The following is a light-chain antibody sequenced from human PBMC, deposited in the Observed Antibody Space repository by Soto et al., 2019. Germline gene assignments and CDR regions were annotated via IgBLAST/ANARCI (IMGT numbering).Light chain of an antibody. J-gene: IGKJ1*01. CDR1: QSVSSGY. CDR3: QQYGSSTWT. CDR2: GAS. Sequence: EVGLTQSPGTLSLSPWERATLSCRASQSVSSGYLAWYQQKPGQAPRLLIYGASSRATGIPDRFSGSGSGTDFTLTISRLEPEDFAVYYCQQYGSSTWTFGQGTKVDIK. V-gene: IGKV3-20*01.